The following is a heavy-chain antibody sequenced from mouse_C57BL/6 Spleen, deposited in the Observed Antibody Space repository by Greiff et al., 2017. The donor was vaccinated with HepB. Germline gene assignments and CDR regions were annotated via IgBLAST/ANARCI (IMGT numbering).Heavy chain of an antibody. J-gene: IGHJ4*01. Sequence: VQLQQPGAELVMPGASVKLSCKASGYTFTSYWMHWVKQRPGQGLEWIGEIDPSDSYTNYNQKFKGKSTLTVDKSSSTAYMQLSSLTSEDSAVYYCARKGNGPRSTCAMDYWGQGTSVTVSS. CDR1: GYTFTSYW. CDR2: IDPSDSYT. CDR3: ARKGNGPRSTCAMDY. D-gene: IGHD5-1*01. V-gene: IGHV1-69*01.